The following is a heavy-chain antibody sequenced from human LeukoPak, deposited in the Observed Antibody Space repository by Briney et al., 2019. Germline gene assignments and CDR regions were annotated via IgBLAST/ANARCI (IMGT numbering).Heavy chain of an antibody. V-gene: IGHV1-18*01. CDR3: ARSAFCTNGVCYIGWFDP. J-gene: IGHJ5*02. Sequence: ASVKVSCKASGYTFTSYGISWVRQAPGQGLEWMGWISAYNGNTNYAQKLQGRVTMTTDTSTSTAYMELRSLRSDDTAVYYCARSAFCTNGVCYIGWFDPWGQGTLVTVSS. D-gene: IGHD2-8*01. CDR2: ISAYNGNT. CDR1: GYTFTSYG.